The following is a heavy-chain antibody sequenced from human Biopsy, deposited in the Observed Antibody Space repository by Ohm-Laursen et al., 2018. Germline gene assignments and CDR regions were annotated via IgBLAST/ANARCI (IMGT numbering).Heavy chain of an antibody. Sequence: TLSLPCTVSDGSINSNDYYWGWIRQAPGKGLELLGSVHYCGATYNKPPLTSRATISVDTAKNQFFLKLRCATAADTAVYYCARPLRGGEYEGFDLWGPGTMVSVSP. J-gene: IGHJ3*01. CDR2: VHYCGAT. CDR3: ARPLRGGEYEGFDL. V-gene: IGHV4-39*01. CDR1: DGSINSNDYY. D-gene: IGHD4-17*01.